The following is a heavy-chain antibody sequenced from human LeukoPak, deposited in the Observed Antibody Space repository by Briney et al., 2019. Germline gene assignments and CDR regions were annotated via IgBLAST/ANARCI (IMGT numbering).Heavy chain of an antibody. Sequence: SVKVSCKASGGTFSSYAISWVRQAPGQGLEWMGRIIPIFGTANYAQKFQGRVTITTDESTSTAYMELSSLRSEDTAVYYCARTSCSGGSCYPHYYYYMDVWGKGTTVTVSS. V-gene: IGHV1-69*05. CDR1: GGTFSSYA. J-gene: IGHJ6*03. D-gene: IGHD2-15*01. CDR2: IIPIFGTA. CDR3: ARTSCSGGSCYPHYYYYMDV.